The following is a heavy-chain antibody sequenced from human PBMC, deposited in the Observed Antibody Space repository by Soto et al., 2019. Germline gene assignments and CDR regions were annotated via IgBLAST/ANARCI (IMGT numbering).Heavy chain of an antibody. V-gene: IGHV3-48*02. J-gene: IGHJ3*02. D-gene: IGHD6-6*01. Sequence: VQLVESGGALEQPGGSLRLSCAASGFTFSTYSMNWVRQAPGKGLEWVSYISSSSTTIYYADSVKGRFTISRDNAKNSLYLQMSSLRDEDTAVYYCARPVPRHDAFEIWGQGTMVTVSS. CDR2: ISSSSTTI. CDR1: GFTFSTYS. CDR3: ARPVPRHDAFEI.